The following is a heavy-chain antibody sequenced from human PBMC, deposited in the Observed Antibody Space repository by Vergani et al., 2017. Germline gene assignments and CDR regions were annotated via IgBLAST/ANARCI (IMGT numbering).Heavy chain of an antibody. CDR1: GASIRSSNYY. V-gene: IGHV4-39*01. CDR3: ASHSXVGWLVKLGWFDP. CDR2: IYYSGST. Sequence: QLQLQESGPGLVKPSATLSLTCSVSGASIRSSNYYWGWIRQPPGKGLEWIASIYYSGSTYYNPSLKSRVTISVDTSKNQFSLKLSSVTAADTAVYFWASHSXVGWLVKLGWFDPWGQGILVTVSS. J-gene: IGHJ5*02. D-gene: IGHD6-19*01.